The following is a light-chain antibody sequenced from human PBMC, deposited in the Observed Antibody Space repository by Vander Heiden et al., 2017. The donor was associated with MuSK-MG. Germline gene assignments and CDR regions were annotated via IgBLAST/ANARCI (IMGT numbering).Light chain of an antibody. V-gene: IGLV3-19*01. CDR3: KSRDTSGDHVV. CDR1: SLRTYY. Sequence: SSELTQDPAVSVALGQTVRITCQGVSLRTYYASWYQQLPGQAPVLVLYGNINRPSGIPDRFSGSGSGNTVSLTITGAQAEDEADYYCKSRDTSGDHVVFGGGTKLTVL. CDR2: GNI. J-gene: IGLJ2*01.